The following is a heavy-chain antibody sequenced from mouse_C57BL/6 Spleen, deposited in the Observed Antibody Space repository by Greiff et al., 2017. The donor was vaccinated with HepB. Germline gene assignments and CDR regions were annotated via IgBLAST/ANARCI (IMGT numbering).Heavy chain of an antibody. Sequence: QVQLKESGAELVRPGASVTLSCKASGYTFTDYEMNWVQQTPVHGLEWIGAIGPETGGTAYKQKFKGKAILTADKSSSTAYMELRSLTSEDAAVYYCTRDYGGIYAMDYWGQGTSVTVSS. J-gene: IGHJ4*01. V-gene: IGHV1-15*01. CDR2: IGPETGGT. D-gene: IGHD1-1*01. CDR3: TRDYGGIYAMDY. CDR1: GYTFTDYE.